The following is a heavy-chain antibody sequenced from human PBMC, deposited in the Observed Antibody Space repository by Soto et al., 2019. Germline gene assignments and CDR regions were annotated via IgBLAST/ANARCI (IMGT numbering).Heavy chain of an antibody. CDR1: GYTFTSYG. CDR3: ARGRDRITFGGLIVPFDY. J-gene: IGHJ4*02. CDR2: ISAYNGNT. Sequence: GASVKVSCKASGYTFTSYGISWVRQAPGQGLEWMGWISAYNGNTNYAQKLQGRVTMTTDTSTSTAYMELRSLRSDDTAVYYCARGRDRITFGGLIVPFDYWGQGTLVTVAS. D-gene: IGHD3-16*02. V-gene: IGHV1-18*01.